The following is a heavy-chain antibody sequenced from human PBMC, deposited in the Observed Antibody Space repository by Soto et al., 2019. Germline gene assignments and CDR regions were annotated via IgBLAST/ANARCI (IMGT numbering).Heavy chain of an antibody. D-gene: IGHD3-16*01. V-gene: IGHV3-21*01. CDR2: ISSSSSYI. J-gene: IGHJ5*02. CDR3: ARAEGLPGGFPPRLNNWFDP. CDR1: GFTFSSYS. Sequence: EVQLVESGGGLVKPGGSLRLSCAASGFTFSSYSMNWVRQAPGKGLEWVSSISSSSSYIYYADSVKGRFTISRDNAKNSLYLQMNSLRAEDTAVYYCARAEGLPGGFPPRLNNWFDPWGQGTLFTVSS.